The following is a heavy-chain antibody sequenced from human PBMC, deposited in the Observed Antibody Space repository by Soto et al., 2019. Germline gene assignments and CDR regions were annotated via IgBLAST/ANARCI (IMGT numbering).Heavy chain of an antibody. CDR3: AREKYCSSTSCYGDAFDI. J-gene: IGHJ3*02. D-gene: IGHD2-2*01. CDR2: IYSGGST. Sequence: GGSLRLSCAASGFIVSSNYMSWVRQAPGKGLEWVSVIYSGGSTYYADSVKGRFTISRDNSKNTLYLQMNSLRAEDTAVYYCAREKYCSSTSCYGDAFDIWGQGTMVTVSS. CDR1: GFIVSSNY. V-gene: IGHV3-66*02.